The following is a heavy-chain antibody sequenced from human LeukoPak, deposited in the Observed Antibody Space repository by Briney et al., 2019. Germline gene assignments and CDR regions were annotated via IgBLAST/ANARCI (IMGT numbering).Heavy chain of an antibody. V-gene: IGHV4-38-2*02. CDR3: LREVDY. J-gene: IGHJ4*02. Sequence: SETLSLTCTVSGYSISNGFHWGWIRQPPGKGLEWIGNIYYTGTTSYNPSLKTRVTISVDMSKNHFSLNLDPMTAADTAVYYCLREVDYWGQGSLVTASS. CDR1: GYSISNGFH. CDR2: IYYTGTT.